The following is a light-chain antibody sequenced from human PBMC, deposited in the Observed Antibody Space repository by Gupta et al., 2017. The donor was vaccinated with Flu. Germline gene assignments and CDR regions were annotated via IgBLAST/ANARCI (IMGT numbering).Light chain of an antibody. CDR2: AKN. V-gene: IGLV3-19*01. Sequence: GQTVRITCQGDSLRAYSPSWYQQKPGQAPILVMYAKNNRPSGIPDRFSGSGSGHTASLTITGAQAEDEADYYCKSRDSSRFQWVFGGGTKLT. J-gene: IGLJ2*01. CDR3: KSRDSSRFQWV. CDR1: SLRAYS.